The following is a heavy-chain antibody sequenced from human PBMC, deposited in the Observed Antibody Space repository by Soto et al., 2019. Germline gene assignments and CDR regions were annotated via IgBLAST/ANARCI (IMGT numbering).Heavy chain of an antibody. Sequence: PSETLSLTCAVYGGNFRGYYWGWIRQPPGKGLEWIGEINHSGSTKYNPSLKSRVTISVDTSKNQFALKLTSVTAADTAVFYCARGDILTGYAYWGHGTLVTVSS. V-gene: IGHV4-34*01. J-gene: IGHJ4*01. CDR3: ARGDILTGYAY. D-gene: IGHD3-9*01. CDR1: GGNFRGYY. CDR2: INHSGST.